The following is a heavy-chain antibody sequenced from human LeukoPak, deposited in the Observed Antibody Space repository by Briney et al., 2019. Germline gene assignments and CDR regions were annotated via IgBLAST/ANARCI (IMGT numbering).Heavy chain of an antibody. Sequence: GGSLRLSCAASGFTFSSYSMNWVRQAPGKGLEWVSSISSSSSYIYYADSVKGRFTISRDNAKNSLYLQMNSLRAEDTAVYYCARDQPRVGLMSCYMDVWGKGTTVTVSS. D-gene: IGHD2-8*01. CDR2: ISSSSSYI. CDR1: GFTFSSYS. J-gene: IGHJ6*03. CDR3: ARDQPRVGLMSCYMDV. V-gene: IGHV3-21*01.